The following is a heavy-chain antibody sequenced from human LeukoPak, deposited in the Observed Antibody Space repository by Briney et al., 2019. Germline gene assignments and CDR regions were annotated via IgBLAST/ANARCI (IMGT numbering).Heavy chain of an antibody. CDR1: GFTFSGSA. CDR2: IRNKTNNYAT. V-gene: IGHV3-73*01. Sequence: GGSLRLSCAASGFTFSGSAMHWVRQASGKGLEWVGRIRNKTNNYATAYAALVKGRFTISRDDSRNTAYLQMNSLKTEDTAVYYCTRRNYYDSSGYYDYWGQGTLVTVSS. D-gene: IGHD3-22*01. CDR3: TRRNYYDSSGYYDY. J-gene: IGHJ4*02.